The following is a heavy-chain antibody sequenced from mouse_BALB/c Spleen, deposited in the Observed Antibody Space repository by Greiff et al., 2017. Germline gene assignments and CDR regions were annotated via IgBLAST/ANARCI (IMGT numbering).Heavy chain of an antibody. D-gene: IGHD2-14*01. Sequence: EVKLVESGGGLVKPGGSLKLSCAASGFTFSSYAMSWVRQTPEKRLEWVASISSGGSTYYPDSVKGRFTISRDNARNILYLQMSSLRSEDTAMYYCARGHYRYDGHYFDYWGQGTTLTVSS. V-gene: IGHV5-6-5*01. CDR2: ISSGGST. CDR3: ARGHYRYDGHYFDY. CDR1: GFTFSSYA. J-gene: IGHJ2*01.